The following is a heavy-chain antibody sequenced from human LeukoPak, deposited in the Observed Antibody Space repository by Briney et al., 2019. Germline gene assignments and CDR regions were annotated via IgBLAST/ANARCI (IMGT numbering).Heavy chain of an antibody. CDR3: AKDYYYDSSGYYVVY. CDR1: GFTFSSFA. V-gene: IGHV3-23*01. CDR2: ISDSGGAT. J-gene: IGHJ4*02. Sequence: PGGSLRLSCAASGFTFSSFAMSWVRQAPGKGLEWVSVISDSGGATNYADSVKGRFTISRDNSKNTLYLQMNSLRAEDTAVYYCAKDYYYDSSGYYVVYWGQGTLVTVSS. D-gene: IGHD3-22*01.